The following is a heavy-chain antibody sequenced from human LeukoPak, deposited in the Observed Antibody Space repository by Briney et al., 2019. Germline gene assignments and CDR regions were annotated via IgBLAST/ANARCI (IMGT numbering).Heavy chain of an antibody. CDR1: GGSISSYY. V-gene: IGHV4-59*08. D-gene: IGHD2-15*01. Sequence: SETLSLTCTVSGGSISSYYWSWIRQPPGKGLEWIGYIYYSGSTNYNPSLKRRVTISVDTSKNQFSLKLSSVTAADTAVYYCASAECSGGSCYIGVWGQGTLVTVSS. J-gene: IGHJ4*02. CDR3: ASAECSGGSCYIGV. CDR2: IYYSGST.